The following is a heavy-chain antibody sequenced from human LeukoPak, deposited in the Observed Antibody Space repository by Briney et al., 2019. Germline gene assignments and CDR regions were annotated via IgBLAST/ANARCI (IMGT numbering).Heavy chain of an antibody. CDR2: GHHSESS. J-gene: IGHJ4*02. V-gene: IGHV4-59*12. D-gene: IGHD3-9*01. Sequence: SETLSLTCSVSGDSISIYYWSWIRQPPGKGLEWIAYGHHSESSNYNPSLKSRVTISVDTSKNQFSLKLSSVTAADTAVYYCARVLAFDWLQIDYWGQGTLVTVSS. CDR3: ARVLAFDWLQIDY. CDR1: GDSISIYY.